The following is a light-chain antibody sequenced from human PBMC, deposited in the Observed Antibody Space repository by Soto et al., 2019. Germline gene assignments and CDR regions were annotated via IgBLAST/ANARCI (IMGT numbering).Light chain of an antibody. Sequence: IGLSQSPATLSLSPGERATLFCRASQSVSSSYLAWYQQKPGQAPRLLIYGASSRATGIPDRFSGSGSGTDFTLTISRLEPEDFAVYYCQQYGSSPRTFGQGTKVDIK. CDR2: GAS. CDR3: QQYGSSPRT. J-gene: IGKJ1*01. V-gene: IGKV3-20*01. CDR1: QSVSSSY.